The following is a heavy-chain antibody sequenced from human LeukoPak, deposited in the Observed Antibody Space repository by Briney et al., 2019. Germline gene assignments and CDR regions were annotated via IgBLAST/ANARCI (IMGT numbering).Heavy chain of an antibody. Sequence: SETLSLTRTVSGGSISGYYWSWIRQPAGKGLEWIGRMTTSGSSHYNPSLRSRVTISLDTSANKFSLKLSSVTAAETAVYYCARDESITWDPPFDYWGQGTLVSVCS. D-gene: IGHD1-26*01. CDR3: ARDESITWDPPFDY. J-gene: IGHJ4*02. V-gene: IGHV4-4*07. CDR2: MTTSGSS. CDR1: GGSISGYY.